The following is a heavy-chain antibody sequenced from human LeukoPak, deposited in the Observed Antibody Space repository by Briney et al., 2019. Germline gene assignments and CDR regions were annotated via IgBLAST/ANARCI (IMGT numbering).Heavy chain of an antibody. CDR2: IWYDGSNK. Sequence: GGSLRLSCAASGFTFSSYGMHWVRQAPGKGLEWVAVIWYDGSNKYYADSVKGRFTISRDNSKNTLYLQMNSLRAEDTAIYYCARDLGWFHFDSWGQGTLVTVSS. CDR1: GFTFSSYG. CDR3: ARDLGWFHFDS. V-gene: IGHV3-33*01. D-gene: IGHD2-15*01. J-gene: IGHJ4*02.